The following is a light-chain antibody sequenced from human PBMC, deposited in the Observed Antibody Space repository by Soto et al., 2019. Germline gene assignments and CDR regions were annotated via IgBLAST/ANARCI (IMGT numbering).Light chain of an antibody. CDR3: QQYNNWLWT. Sequence: EIVMTQSPATLSVSPGERATLSCRASQNISSNLAWYQQKPGQAPRVLIVGASTRATGIPARFSGSGSGTEFTLTISSLQSEDFAVYYCQQYNNWLWTFGQGTKVEIK. CDR1: QNISSN. CDR2: GAS. J-gene: IGKJ1*01. V-gene: IGKV3-15*01.